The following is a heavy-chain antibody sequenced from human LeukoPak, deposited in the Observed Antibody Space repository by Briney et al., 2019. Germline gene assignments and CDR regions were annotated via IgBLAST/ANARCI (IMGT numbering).Heavy chain of an antibody. D-gene: IGHD2/OR15-2a*01. CDR3: ARGRGTIYMFDY. CDR1: GFTFNRYW. J-gene: IGHJ4*02. Sequence: PGGSLRLSCAASGFTFNRYWMHWVRQVPGKGLVWVSRINSDGSSTTYADSVKGRFTISRDNARNTLYLQMNSLRAEDTAVYYCARGRGTIYMFDYWDQGTLVTVSS. V-gene: IGHV3-74*01. CDR2: INSDGSST.